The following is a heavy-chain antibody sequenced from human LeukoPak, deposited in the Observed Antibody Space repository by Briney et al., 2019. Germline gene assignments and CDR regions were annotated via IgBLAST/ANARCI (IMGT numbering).Heavy chain of an antibody. V-gene: IGHV4-61*01. J-gene: IGHJ4*02. CDR1: GGSVSSESYY. D-gene: IGHD6-19*01. Sequence: PSETLSLTCTVSGGSVSSESYYWSWIRQPPGKGLEWIGYIYYSGSTKYNPSLKSRVTMSVDTSKNQFSLKLSSVTAADTAVYYCARAGYSSGWYVFDYWGQGTLVTVSS. CDR3: ARAGYSSGWYVFDY. CDR2: IYYSGST.